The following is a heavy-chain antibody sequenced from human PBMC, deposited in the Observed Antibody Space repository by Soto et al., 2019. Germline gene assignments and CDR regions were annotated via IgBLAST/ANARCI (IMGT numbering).Heavy chain of an antibody. CDR1: GFRFSDHY. CDR3: AGDPYYYGSAF. D-gene: IGHD3-10*01. Sequence: QVQLVESGGGLVEPGGSLRLSCAASGFRFSDHYVTWIRQAPGKGLEWVSKISSGGTTTYYADSVKGRFTVSRDNAKNSLYLQMNSLRTEDTAVYYCAGDPYYYGSAFWGQGTLVTVSS. CDR2: ISSGGTTT. J-gene: IGHJ4*02. V-gene: IGHV3-11*01.